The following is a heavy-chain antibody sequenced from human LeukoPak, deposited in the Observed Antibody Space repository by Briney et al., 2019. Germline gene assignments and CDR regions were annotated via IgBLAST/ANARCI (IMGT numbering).Heavy chain of an antibody. CDR2: IYPGDFDT. CDR3: ARRWSYNDTDAFDI. Sequence: GESLKISCKTSGYTFNNYWIAWVRQMPGKGLEWMGIIYPGDFDTRYSPSFQGQVTISADKSISTAYLQWSSLKASDTAMYYCARRWSYNDTDAFDIWGQGTMVTVSS. D-gene: IGHD1-26*01. CDR1: GYTFNNYW. V-gene: IGHV5-51*01. J-gene: IGHJ3*02.